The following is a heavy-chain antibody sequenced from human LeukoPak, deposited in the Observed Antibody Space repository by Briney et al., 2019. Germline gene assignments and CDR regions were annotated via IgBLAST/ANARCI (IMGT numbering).Heavy chain of an antibody. CDR2: INPNSGGT. CDR1: GYTFTGYY. CDR3: ARDKGQLWTPIYYYYYMDV. Sequence: ASVKVSCKASGYTFTGYYMHWVRQAPGQGLEWMGWINPNSGGTNYAQKFQGRVTMTRDTSISTAYMELSRLRSDDTAVYYCARDKGQLWTPIYYYYYMDVWGKGTTVTVSS. D-gene: IGHD5-18*01. J-gene: IGHJ6*03. V-gene: IGHV1-2*02.